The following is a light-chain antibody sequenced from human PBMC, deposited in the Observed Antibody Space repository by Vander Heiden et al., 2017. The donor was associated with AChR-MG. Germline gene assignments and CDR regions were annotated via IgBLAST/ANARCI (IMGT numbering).Light chain of an antibody. V-gene: IGKV1-16*01. CDR2: AAS. CDR3: RQDNTYPLT. J-gene: IGKJ4*01. CDR1: QGISTY. Sequence: DIQMTQSPSSLSASVGDRVTITCRASQGISTYLAWFQQKPGKVPKRLIYAASTLQSGVPPRFSGSGSATQFTLTISSLQPEDFATYYCRQDNTYPLTFGGGTKVEVK.